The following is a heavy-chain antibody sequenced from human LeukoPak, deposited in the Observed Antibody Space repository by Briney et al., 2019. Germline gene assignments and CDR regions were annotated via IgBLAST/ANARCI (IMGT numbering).Heavy chain of an antibody. V-gene: IGHV3-74*01. J-gene: IGHJ6*02. CDR2: IHSDGSTT. CDR1: GITVSKYW. CDR3: TRDANHYGGMDV. Sequence: PGGSLRLSCAVSGITVSKYWMHWVRQVPGKGLVWVSRIHSDGSTTDYADSVKGRFTITRDSAKNTLYLEMNSLRVEDTAVCYCTRDANHYGGMDVWGQGTTVTVSS.